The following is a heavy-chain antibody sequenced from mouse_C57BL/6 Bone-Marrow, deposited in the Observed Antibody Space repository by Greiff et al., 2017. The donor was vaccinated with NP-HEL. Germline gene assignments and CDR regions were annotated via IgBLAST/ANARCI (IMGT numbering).Heavy chain of an antibody. J-gene: IGHJ4*01. V-gene: IGHV3-8*01. Sequence: EVKLMESGPGLAKPSQTLSLTCSVTGYSITSDYWNWIRKFPGNKLEYMGYISYRGSTHYNPSLKSRISITRDTSKNQYYLQLNSVTTEDTATYYCARSPLWLRRNYYAMDYWGQGTSVTVSS. D-gene: IGHD2-2*01. CDR3: ARSPLWLRRNYYAMDY. CDR2: ISYRGST. CDR1: GYSITSDY.